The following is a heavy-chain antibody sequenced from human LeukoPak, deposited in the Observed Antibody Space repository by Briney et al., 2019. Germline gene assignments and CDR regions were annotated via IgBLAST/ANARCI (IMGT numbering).Heavy chain of an antibody. J-gene: IGHJ4*02. CDR2: IYGGGST. CDR1: GFTVSSNY. CDR3: ARDRMVRGVIGSEGFDY. D-gene: IGHD3-10*01. V-gene: IGHV3-66*01. Sequence: PGGSLRLSCAASGFTVSSNYMSWVRQAPGKGLEWVSVIYGGGSTYYADSVKGRFTISRDNSKDTLYLQMNSLGAEDTAVYYCARDRMVRGVIGSEGFDYWGQGTLVTVSS.